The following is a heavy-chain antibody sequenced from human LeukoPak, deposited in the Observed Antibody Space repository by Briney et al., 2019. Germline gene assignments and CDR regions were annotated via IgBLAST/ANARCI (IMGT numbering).Heavy chain of an antibody. Sequence: GASVKVSCKASGYTFTSYDFNWVRQATGQGLEWMGWMNPNSGNTGYAQKFQGRVTMTRNTSISTAYMELSSLRSEDTAVYYCARGHYDFWSGYSPYYYYGMDVWGQGTTVTVSS. CDR1: GYTFTSYD. D-gene: IGHD3-3*01. V-gene: IGHV1-8*01. CDR3: ARGHYDFWSGYSPYYYYGMDV. CDR2: MNPNSGNT. J-gene: IGHJ6*02.